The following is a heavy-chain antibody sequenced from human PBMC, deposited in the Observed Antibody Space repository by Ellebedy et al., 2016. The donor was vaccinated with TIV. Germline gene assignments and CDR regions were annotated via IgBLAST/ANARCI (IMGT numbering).Heavy chain of an antibody. Sequence: AASVKVSCKASGYTFIAYYMLCVRHPPGQGLEWMGWINPNSGGTNYAQKFQGRVTMTRDTSISTAYMELSSLRSDDTAGYYGATYGGGFDYWGQGTLVTVSS. J-gene: IGHJ4*02. CDR2: INPNSGGT. V-gene: IGHV1-2*02. D-gene: IGHD3-16*01. CDR1: GYTFIAYY. CDR3: ATYGGGFDY.